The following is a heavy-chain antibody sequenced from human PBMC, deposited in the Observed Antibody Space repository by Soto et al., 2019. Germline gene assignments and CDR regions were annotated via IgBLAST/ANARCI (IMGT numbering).Heavy chain of an antibody. Sequence: TSETLSLTCTVFGGSISSYYWSWIRQAPGKGLEWIGYINFSGSPNYSPSLKSRVTISVDTSKTQISLKLSSVTAADTAVYYCARLGVQYYGSGTYYGMDVWGQGTTVTVSS. CDR2: INFSGSP. D-gene: IGHD3-10*01. CDR3: ARLGVQYYGSGTYYGMDV. V-gene: IGHV4-59*08. J-gene: IGHJ6*02. CDR1: GGSISSYY.